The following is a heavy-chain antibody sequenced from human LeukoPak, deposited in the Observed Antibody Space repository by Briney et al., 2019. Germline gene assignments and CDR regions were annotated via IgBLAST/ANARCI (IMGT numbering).Heavy chain of an antibody. CDR3: ARLDVDTAKPFDY. CDR2: IYISGST. J-gene: IGHJ4*02. D-gene: IGHD5-18*01. V-gene: IGHV4-4*07. CDR1: GDSISSYY. Sequence: PSETLSLTCTVSGDSISSYYYSWIRQPAGKGLEWIGHIYISGSTNYNPSLKSRVTMSVDTSKNQFSLKLSSVTAADTAVYYCARLDVDTAKPFDYWGQGTLVTVSS.